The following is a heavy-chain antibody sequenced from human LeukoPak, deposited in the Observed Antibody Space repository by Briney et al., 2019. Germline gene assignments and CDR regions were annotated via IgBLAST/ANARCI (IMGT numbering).Heavy chain of an antibody. V-gene: IGHV1-8*01. CDR3: ARGPPNWGYDY. D-gene: IGHD7-27*01. Sequence: ASVMVPCKASGYTCTSYDSNWVRQAPGQRPEWMGWMSPNSGDTGYAQKFQDRVTMTRNTSISTAYMELSSLRSDDTAVYYCARGPPNWGYDYWGPGTLVTVSS. J-gene: IGHJ4*02. CDR2: MSPNSGDT. CDR1: GYTCTSYD.